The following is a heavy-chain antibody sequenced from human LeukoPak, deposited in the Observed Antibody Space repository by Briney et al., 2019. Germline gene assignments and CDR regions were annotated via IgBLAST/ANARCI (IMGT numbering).Heavy chain of an antibody. CDR2: IYIGGSA. CDR1: VLTVSNTY. CDR3: EGYGSGNVGGY. V-gene: IGHV3-53*01. Sequence: PGGSLRLSCAASVLTVSNTYMGWVCQAPGKGLEWVSVIYIGGSAYYGDSVKGRFTISRDSSENTVYLQMTSLRVEDTAVYYCEGYGSGNVGGYWGQGTLVTVSS. D-gene: IGHD3-10*01. J-gene: IGHJ4*02.